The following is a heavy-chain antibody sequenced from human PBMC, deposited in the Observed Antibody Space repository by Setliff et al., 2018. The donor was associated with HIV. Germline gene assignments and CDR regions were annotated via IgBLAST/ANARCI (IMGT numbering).Heavy chain of an antibody. D-gene: IGHD3-3*01. CDR3: ARGNNDLESFDY. Sequence: TLSLTCAVYGGSFSDYYWSWIRQSGGKGLEWIGRIYASGKTTFNPSLKSRVRMSVDTSKNQFSLKLTSVTASDTAVYYCARGNNDLESFDYWGQGALVTVSS. V-gene: IGHV4-59*10. CDR2: IYASGKT. J-gene: IGHJ4*02. CDR1: GGSFSDYY.